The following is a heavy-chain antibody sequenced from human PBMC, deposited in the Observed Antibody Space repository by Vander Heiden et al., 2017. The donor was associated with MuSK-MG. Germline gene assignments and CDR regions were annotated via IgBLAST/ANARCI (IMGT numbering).Heavy chain of an antibody. CDR2: ISSSSSYI. CDR3: ARDEAIASRPLGGF. CDR1: GFTVSSYS. Sequence: EVQLVESGGGLVKPGGSLSLSCAASGFTVSSYSMNWVRQAPGKGLGWVSFISSSSSYIYYADSVKGRFTISRDNAKNSLYLQMNSLRGEDTAVYFCARDEAIASRPLGGFWGQGTLVTVSS. V-gene: IGHV3-21*01. D-gene: IGHD6-6*01. J-gene: IGHJ4*02.